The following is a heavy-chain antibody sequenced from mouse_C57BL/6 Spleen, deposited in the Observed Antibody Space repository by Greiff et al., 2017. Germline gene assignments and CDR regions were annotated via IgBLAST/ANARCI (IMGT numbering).Heavy chain of an antibody. J-gene: IGHJ2*01. V-gene: IGHV1-15*01. D-gene: IGHD1-1*01. Sequence: QVQLQQSGAELVRPGASVTLSCKASGYTFTDYEMHWVKQTPVHGLEWIGAIDPETGGTAYNQKFKGKAILTADKSSSTAYMELRSRTSENSAVYYCTNWDYYSSLDYWGQGTTRTVSS. CDR3: TNWDYYSSLDY. CDR2: IDPETGGT. CDR1: GYTFTDYE.